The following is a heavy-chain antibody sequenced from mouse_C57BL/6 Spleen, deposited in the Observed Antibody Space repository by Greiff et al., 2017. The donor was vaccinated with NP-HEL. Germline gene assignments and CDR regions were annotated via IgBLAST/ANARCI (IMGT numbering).Heavy chain of an antibody. V-gene: IGHV1-82*01. D-gene: IGHD1-1*01. J-gene: IGHJ4*01. CDR1: GYAFSSSW. CDR3: ARGGDTTVVATDYAMDY. Sequence: QVQLQQSGPELVKPGASVKISCKASGYAFSSSWMNWVKQRPGKGLEWIGRIYPGAGDTNYNGKFKGKATLTADKSSSTAYMQLSSLTSEDSAVYFCARGGDTTVVATDYAMDYWGQGTSVTVSS. CDR2: IYPGAGDT.